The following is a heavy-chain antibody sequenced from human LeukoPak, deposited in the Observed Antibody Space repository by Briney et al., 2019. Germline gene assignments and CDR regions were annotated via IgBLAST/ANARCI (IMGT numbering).Heavy chain of an antibody. CDR2: ISYDGGNT. Sequence: GRSLRLSCAASGFTFSSYGMNWVRQAPGKGLEWVAVISYDGGNTYYADSVKGRFTISRDNSKNTLYLQMNSLRAEDTAVYYCAKAAGVSGWVPAFDCWGEGTLVTVSS. J-gene: IGHJ4*02. V-gene: IGHV3-30*18. D-gene: IGHD6-19*01. CDR3: AKAAGVSGWVPAFDC. CDR1: GFTFSSYG.